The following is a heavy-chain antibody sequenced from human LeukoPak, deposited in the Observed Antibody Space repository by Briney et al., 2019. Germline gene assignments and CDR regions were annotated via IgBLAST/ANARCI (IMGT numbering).Heavy chain of an antibody. D-gene: IGHD2-21*01. Sequence: PSETLSLTCAVYGGSISSYYWSWIRQAPGKGLEWIGDINHSGTTNYNPSLKSRLTMSVDTSQNNFSLRLTSVTAADTAVYYCARGGPLWDGYWGQGTLVTVSS. V-gene: IGHV4-34*01. CDR1: GGSISSYY. J-gene: IGHJ4*02. CDR2: INHSGTT. CDR3: ARGGPLWDGY.